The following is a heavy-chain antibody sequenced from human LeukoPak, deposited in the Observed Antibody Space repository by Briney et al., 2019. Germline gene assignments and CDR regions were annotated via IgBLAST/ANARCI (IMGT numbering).Heavy chain of an antibody. CDR3: ARDRRNYDILTGYGRPSDSLDY. J-gene: IGHJ4*02. CDR2: INSDGSST. Sequence: PGGSLRLSCAASGFTFSSYWMHWVRQAPGKGLVWVSRINSDGSSTSYADSVKGRFTISRDNAKNTLYLQMNSLRAEDTAVYYCARDRRNYDILTGYGRPSDSLDYWGQGTLVTVSS. D-gene: IGHD3-9*01. V-gene: IGHV3-74*01. CDR1: GFTFSSYW.